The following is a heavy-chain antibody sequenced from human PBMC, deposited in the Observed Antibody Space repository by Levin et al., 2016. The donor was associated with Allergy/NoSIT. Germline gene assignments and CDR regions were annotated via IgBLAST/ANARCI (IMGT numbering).Heavy chain of an antibody. CDR2: ISASGGST. Sequence: VRQAPGKGLEWVSAISASGGSTYYADSVKGRFTISRDNSKSTLYLQMNSLRAEDTAVYYCAKGGRDGYNPYYYGMDVWGQGTTVTVSS. D-gene: IGHD5-24*01. V-gene: IGHV3-23*01. J-gene: IGHJ6*02. CDR3: AKGGRDGYNPYYYGMDV.